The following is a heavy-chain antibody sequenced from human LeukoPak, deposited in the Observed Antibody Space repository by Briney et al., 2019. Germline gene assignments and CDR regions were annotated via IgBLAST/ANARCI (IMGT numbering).Heavy chain of an antibody. V-gene: IGHV3-7*01. CDR1: GFTFSSYW. Sequence: PGGSLRLSCAASGFTFSSYWMSWVRQAPGKGLEWVANIKQDGSEKYYVDSVKGRFTISRDNAKNSLYLQMNSLRAEDTAVYYCARDLMIFYYYMDVWGKGTTVTVSS. J-gene: IGHJ6*03. D-gene: IGHD2-15*01. CDR3: ARDLMIFYYYMDV. CDR2: IKQDGSEK.